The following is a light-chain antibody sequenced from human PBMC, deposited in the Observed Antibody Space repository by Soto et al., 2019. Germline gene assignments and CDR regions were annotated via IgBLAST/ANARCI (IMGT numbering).Light chain of an antibody. V-gene: IGKV3-20*01. J-gene: IGKJ5*01. CDR3: HQYGTSPRT. CDR2: GAS. Sequence: EIVLTQSPGTLSLSPGERATLSCRASQSVSSNNLAWYQQKLGRAPRLLISGASRRATGIPDSFSGSGSGTDFTLTITSLEPEDFAVYYCHQYGTSPRTFGQGTRLEIK. CDR1: QSVSSNN.